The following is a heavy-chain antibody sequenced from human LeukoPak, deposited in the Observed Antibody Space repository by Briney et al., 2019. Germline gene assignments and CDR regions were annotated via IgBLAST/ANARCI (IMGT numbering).Heavy chain of an antibody. V-gene: IGHV1-2*02. CDR3: ARSSTSYHYYYYGMDV. CDR2: INPNSGGT. Sequence: ASVKVSCKASGYTFTGYYMHWVRQAPGQGLEWMGWINPNSGGTNYAQKFQGRVTMTRDTSISTAYMELSRLRSDDTAVYYCARSSTSYHYYYYGMDVWGQGTTVTVSS. CDR1: GYTFTGYY. D-gene: IGHD2-2*01. J-gene: IGHJ6*02.